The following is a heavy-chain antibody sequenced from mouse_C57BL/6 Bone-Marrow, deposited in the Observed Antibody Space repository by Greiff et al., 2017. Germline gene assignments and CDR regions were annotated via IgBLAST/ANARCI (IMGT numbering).Heavy chain of an antibody. CDR1: GYAFTNYL. D-gene: IGHD2-4*01. Sequence: QVQLQQSGAELVRPGTSVKLSCKASGYAFTNYLIEWVKQRPGQGLEWIGVINPGSGGTNYNEKFKGKATLTADKSSSTAYMQLSSLTSEDSAVYFCARLVYYDYDYFDYWGQGTTLTVSS. V-gene: IGHV1-54*01. J-gene: IGHJ2*01. CDR2: INPGSGGT. CDR3: ARLVYYDYDYFDY.